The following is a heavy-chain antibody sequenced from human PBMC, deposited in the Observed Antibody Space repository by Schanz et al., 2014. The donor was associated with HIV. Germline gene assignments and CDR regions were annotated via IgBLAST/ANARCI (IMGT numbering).Heavy chain of an antibody. CDR3: AREGESSGRAGRFDL. J-gene: IGHJ3*01. Sequence: EVQLLESGGGLAQPGGSLRLSCAASGFTFSSYWMHWVRQVPGKGLVWVSRINNDGSSTSYADSVKGRFAISREDSKNTVHLQMDSLRPEDTAVYYCAREGESSGRAGRFDLWGQGAMVTVSS. V-gene: IGHV3-74*01. CDR1: GFTFSSYW. CDR2: INNDGSST. D-gene: IGHD6-19*01.